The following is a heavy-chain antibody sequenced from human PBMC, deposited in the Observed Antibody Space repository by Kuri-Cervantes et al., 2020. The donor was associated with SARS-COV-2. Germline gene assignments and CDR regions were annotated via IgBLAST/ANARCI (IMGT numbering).Heavy chain of an antibody. Sequence: ASVKVSCKASGYTFTSYGISWVRQAPGQGLEWMGWISAYNGNTNYAQKLQGRVTMTTDTSTSTAYMELRSLRSDDTAVYYCARVEGSSWYAGNWFDPWGQGTLVTVSS. CDR2: ISAYNGNT. V-gene: IGHV1-18*01. CDR1: GYTFTSYG. D-gene: IGHD6-13*01. J-gene: IGHJ5*02. CDR3: ARVEGSSWYAGNWFDP.